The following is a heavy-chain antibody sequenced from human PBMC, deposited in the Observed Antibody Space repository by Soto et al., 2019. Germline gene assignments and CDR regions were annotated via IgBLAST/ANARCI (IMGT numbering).Heavy chain of an antibody. Sequence: QLQLQESGPGLVKPSETLSLTCSVSSGSISNRDYYWAWIRQTPGKGLEWIASIYYSAIVFYNPSLKSRVSISVDPSKSQFSLRLTSVAASDTGAYYCASQVLSVRSFDYWGQGAQVTVSS. CDR1: SGSISNRDYY. J-gene: IGHJ4*02. CDR3: ASQVLSVRSFDY. CDR2: IYYSAIV. D-gene: IGHD3-3*01. V-gene: IGHV4-39*01.